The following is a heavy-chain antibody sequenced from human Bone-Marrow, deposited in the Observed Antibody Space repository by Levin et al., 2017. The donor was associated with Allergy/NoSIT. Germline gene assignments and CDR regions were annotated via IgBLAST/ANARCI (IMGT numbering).Heavy chain of an antibody. CDR1: GFTFGSFW. CDR2: IKDDGSET. CDR3: ERQYGYYYYYLDV. Sequence: PGGSLRLSCSASGFTFGSFWMNWVRQAPGKGLEWVATIKDDGSETFYGDSVKGRFSISRDNVENSVSLHMNSLRAEDTAVYYCERQYGYYYYYLDVWGKGTTVAVSS. J-gene: IGHJ6*03. D-gene: IGHD2-2*03. V-gene: IGHV3-7*03.